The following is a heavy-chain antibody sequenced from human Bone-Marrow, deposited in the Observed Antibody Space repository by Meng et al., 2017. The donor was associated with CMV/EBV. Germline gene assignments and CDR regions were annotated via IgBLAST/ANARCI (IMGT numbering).Heavy chain of an antibody. J-gene: IGHJ6*02. Sequence: SVKVSCKASGGTFSSYAISWVRQAPGQGLEWMGGIIPIFGTANYAQKFQGRVTITTDESTSTAYMELSSLRSEDTAVYYCARVSPAATSYYYYYYGMDVWGRGTTVTVSS. CDR3: ARVSPAATSYYYYYYGMDV. CDR1: GGTFSSYA. D-gene: IGHD2-2*01. V-gene: IGHV1-69*05. CDR2: IIPIFGTA.